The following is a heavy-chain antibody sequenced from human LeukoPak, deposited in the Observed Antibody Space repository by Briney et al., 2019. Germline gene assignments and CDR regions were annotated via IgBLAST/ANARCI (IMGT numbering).Heavy chain of an antibody. D-gene: IGHD3-3*01. V-gene: IGHV3-21*01. J-gene: IGHJ6*03. CDR3: ARGEWLLFPYYYMDV. CDR2: ISTSSSYI. CDR1: GFTFSSYT. Sequence: PGGSLRLSCAASGFTFSSYTMNWVRQAPGKGLEWVSSISTSSSYIYYADSVKGRFTISRDNAKNSLYLQMNSLRAEDTAVYYCARGEWLLFPYYYMDVWGKGTTVTVSS.